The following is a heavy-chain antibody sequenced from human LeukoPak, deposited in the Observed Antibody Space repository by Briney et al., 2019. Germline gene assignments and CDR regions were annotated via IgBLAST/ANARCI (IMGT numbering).Heavy chain of an antibody. V-gene: IGHV4-4*07. CDR3: ARDFSGGNTGAFDY. CDR2: IYTSGST. D-gene: IGHD4-23*01. Sequence: SETLSLTCTVSGGSISSYYWSWIRQPAGKGLEWIGRIYTSGSTNYNPSLKSRVTMSVDTSKNQFSLKLSSVTAADTAVYYCARDFSGGNTGAFDYWGQGTLVTVSS. J-gene: IGHJ4*02. CDR1: GGSISSYY.